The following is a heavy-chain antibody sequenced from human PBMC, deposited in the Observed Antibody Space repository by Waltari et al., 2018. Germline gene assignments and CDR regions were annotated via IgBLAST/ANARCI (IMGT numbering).Heavy chain of an antibody. CDR1: GFIFRTAW. CDR3: GDFTAFDY. Sequence: EVQLVESGGGLVEPGGSLRLSCAGSGFIFRTAWMHWARQAPGKGLEWVGRIKSRITGVTTEYGAPVKGRFTISRDDSKDTVYLQMNSLKTEDTGVYYCGDFTAFDYWGQGSLVIVSS. D-gene: IGHD2-8*02. V-gene: IGHV3-15*01. J-gene: IGHJ4*02. CDR2: IKSRITGVTT.